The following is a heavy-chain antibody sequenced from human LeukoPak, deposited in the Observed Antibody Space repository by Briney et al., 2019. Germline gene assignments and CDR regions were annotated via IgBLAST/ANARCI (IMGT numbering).Heavy chain of an antibody. J-gene: IGHJ6*03. D-gene: IGHD2-15*01. Sequence: GASVKVSCKASGYIFTDYATHWLRQAPGQRPEWMGWMNAGNGNTKYSQKFQGRITLIRDTSAATAYMELSSLRHDDLAVYYCARGRGTSGSNRDFYYYYYMDVWGKGTTVTVSS. V-gene: IGHV1-3*01. CDR2: MNAGNGNT. CDR3: ARGRGTSGSNRDFYYYYYMDV. CDR1: GYIFTDYA.